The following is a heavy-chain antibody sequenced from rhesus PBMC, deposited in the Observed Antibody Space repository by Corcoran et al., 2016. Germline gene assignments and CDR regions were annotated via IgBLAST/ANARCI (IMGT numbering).Heavy chain of an antibody. CDR3: SRDRGAYCSGGVCSTGYFDY. CDR2: IYGNRESI. Sequence: QVKLQQWGEGLVKPSETLSLTCAVYGGSISGDYYWSWIRHPPGKGLEWIGFIYGNRESINNHPSPKKCVTISKNTSMNQFSLKLSSVTAAYAAGYYCSRDRGAYCSGGVCSTGYFDYWGQGVLVTVSS. D-gene: IGHD2-39*02. CDR1: GGSISGDYY. J-gene: IGHJ4*01. V-gene: IGHV4-73*01.